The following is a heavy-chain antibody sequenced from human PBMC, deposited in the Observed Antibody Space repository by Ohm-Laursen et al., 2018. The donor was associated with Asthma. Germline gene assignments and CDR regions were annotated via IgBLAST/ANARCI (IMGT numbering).Heavy chain of an antibody. CDR2: INPSGGST. J-gene: IGHJ4*02. D-gene: IGHD3-22*01. CDR1: GYTFTSYY. Sequence: ASVKVSCKASGYTFTSYYMHWVRQAPGQGLEWMGIINPSGGSTSYAQKFQGRVTMTRDTSTSTVYMELSSLRSEDTAVYYCARVLSYYDHSSYYDRIDYWGQGSLVTVSS. V-gene: IGHV1-46*01. CDR3: ARVLSYYDHSSYYDRIDY.